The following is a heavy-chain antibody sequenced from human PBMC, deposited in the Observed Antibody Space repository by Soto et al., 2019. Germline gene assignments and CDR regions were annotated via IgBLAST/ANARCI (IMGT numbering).Heavy chain of an antibody. CDR3: TMREVATNSYYYYYGMDV. Sequence: EVQLVESGGGLVKPGGSLRLSCAASGFTFSNAWMNWVRQAPGKGLEWVGRIKSKTDGGTTDYAAPVKGRFTISRDDSKNTLYLQMNSLKTEDTAVYYCTMREVATNSYYYYYGMDVWGQGTTVTVSS. J-gene: IGHJ6*02. D-gene: IGHD5-12*01. CDR2: IKSKTDGGTT. CDR1: GFTFSNAW. V-gene: IGHV3-15*07.